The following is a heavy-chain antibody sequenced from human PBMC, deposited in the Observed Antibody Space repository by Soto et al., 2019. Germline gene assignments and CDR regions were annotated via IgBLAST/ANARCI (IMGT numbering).Heavy chain of an antibody. D-gene: IGHD1-7*01. Sequence: LRLSCQASGFNFDNYGMHWVRQSPGKGLEWVAVITYDGSFQYYADSVKGRFTISRDNSKNTLSLHLNTLKPEDTAVYHCAKDRVGGTFYTPLAFWGQGTLVTVSS. CDR1: GFNFDNYG. CDR2: ITYDGSFQ. CDR3: AKDRVGGTFYTPLAF. V-gene: IGHV3-30*18. J-gene: IGHJ4*02.